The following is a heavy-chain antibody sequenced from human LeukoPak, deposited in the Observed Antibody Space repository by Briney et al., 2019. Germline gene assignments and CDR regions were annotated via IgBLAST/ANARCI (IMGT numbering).Heavy chain of an antibody. Sequence: ASVKVSCKASRYTFTSYYMHWVRQAPGQGLEWMGIINPSGGSTSYAQKFQGRVTMTRDTSTSTVYMELSSLRSEDTAVYYCARRGSDGYYDFWSGFLGSNMDVWGQGTTVTVSS. J-gene: IGHJ6*02. CDR2: INPSGGST. D-gene: IGHD3-3*01. CDR1: RYTFTSYY. V-gene: IGHV1-46*01. CDR3: ARRGSDGYYDFWSGFLGSNMDV.